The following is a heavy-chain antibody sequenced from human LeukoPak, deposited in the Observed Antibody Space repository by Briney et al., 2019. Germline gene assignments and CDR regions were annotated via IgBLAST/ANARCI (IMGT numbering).Heavy chain of an antibody. CDR2: IWYDGSNK. Sequence: PGGSLRLSCAASGFTFSSYGMHWVRQAPGKGLEWVAVIWYDGSNKYYADSVKGRFTISRDNSKNTLYLQMNSLRAEDTAVYYCVRAPTSYYYFDYWGQGTLVTVSS. CDR3: VRAPTSYYYFDY. CDR1: GFTFSSYG. D-gene: IGHD1-26*01. J-gene: IGHJ4*02. V-gene: IGHV3-33*01.